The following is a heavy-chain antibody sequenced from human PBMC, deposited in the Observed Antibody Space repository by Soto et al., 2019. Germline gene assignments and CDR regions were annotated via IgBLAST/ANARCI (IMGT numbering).Heavy chain of an antibody. V-gene: IGHV4-30-4*01. J-gene: IGHJ2*01. CDR2: IYYSGST. CDR1: GGSIINNHYY. D-gene: IGHD3-22*01. Sequence: QVQLQESGPGLVKPSQTLSLTCSVSGGSIINNHYYWNIIRQPPGKGLEWLGYIYYSGSTYYNPSLASRLTISIDTSKNQFSLKLSSVTAADTAVYYCARASMIGVPGFFDVWGRGTLVPVSS. CDR3: ARASMIGVPGFFDV.